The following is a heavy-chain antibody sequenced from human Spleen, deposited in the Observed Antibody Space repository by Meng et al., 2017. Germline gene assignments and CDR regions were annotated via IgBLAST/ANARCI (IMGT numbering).Heavy chain of an antibody. J-gene: IGHJ4*01. D-gene: IGHD3-10*01. CDR3: ARVGPMGIDN. V-gene: IGHV1-8*03. CDR1: GYNFNIYD. Sequence: ASVKVSCKPSGYNFNIYDINWVRQAAGQGLDWMGWMNPNSANTHYSEKFQGRLTITRNTSISTVYMELRALRSEDTAVYYCARVGPMGIDNWGHGTRVTVSS. CDR2: MNPNSANT.